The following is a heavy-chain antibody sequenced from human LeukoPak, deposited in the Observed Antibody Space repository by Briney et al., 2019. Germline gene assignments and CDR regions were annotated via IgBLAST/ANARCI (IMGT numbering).Heavy chain of an antibody. CDR2: ISGSGGST. V-gene: IGHV3-23*01. Sequence: GGSLRLSCAASGFTFSDYYMSWIRQAPGKGLEWVSTISGSGGSTHYADSVRGRFTISRDNSKNTVYLQMSSLRAEDTAMYYCAKGGSGSYLYYFDYWGQGTLVSVSP. D-gene: IGHD3-10*01. J-gene: IGHJ4*02. CDR3: AKGGSGSYLYYFDY. CDR1: GFTFSDYY.